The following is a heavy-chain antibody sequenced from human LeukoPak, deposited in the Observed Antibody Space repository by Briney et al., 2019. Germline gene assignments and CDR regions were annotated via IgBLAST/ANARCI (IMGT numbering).Heavy chain of an antibody. CDR2: INPSGGST. J-gene: IGHJ5*02. CDR1: GYTFTSYY. CDR3: AYSGAANWFDP. V-gene: IGHV1-46*01. Sequence: ASVKVSCKASGYTFTSYYIHWVRQAPGQGLEWMGIINPSGGSTSYAQKFQGRVTMTRDTSTSTAYMELSSLRSEDTAVYYCAYSGAANWFDPWGQGTLVTVSS. D-gene: IGHD2-21*01.